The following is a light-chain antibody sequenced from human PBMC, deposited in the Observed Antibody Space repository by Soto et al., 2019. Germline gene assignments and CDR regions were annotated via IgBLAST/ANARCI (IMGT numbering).Light chain of an antibody. J-gene: IGKJ5*01. Sequence: EIQMTQSPSSLSASVGDRVTITCRASQDISSWLAWYQQKPGKAPKVLINAASNLQSGVPSRFSGSGSGTDFTLTISSLQPEDFAPYYCQQANSWPITFGQGTRLEIK. V-gene: IGKV1-12*01. CDR3: QQANSWPIT. CDR1: QDISSW. CDR2: AAS.